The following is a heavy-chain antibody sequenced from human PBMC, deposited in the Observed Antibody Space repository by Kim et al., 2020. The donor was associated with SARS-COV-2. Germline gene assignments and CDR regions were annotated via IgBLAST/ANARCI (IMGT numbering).Heavy chain of an antibody. J-gene: IGHJ4*02. D-gene: IGHD6-19*01. CDR2: SNK. Sequence: SNKSYAASVNGRFTISRDHSKNPLYLQMNSLRAEDTAVYYCARDWGSGWGEWGQGTLVTVSS. CDR3: ARDWGSGWGE. V-gene: IGHV3-30-3*01.